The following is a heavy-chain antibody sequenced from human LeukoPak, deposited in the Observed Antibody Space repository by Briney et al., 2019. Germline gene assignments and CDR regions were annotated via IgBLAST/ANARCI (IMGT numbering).Heavy chain of an antibody. V-gene: IGHV4-4*08. CDR2: IYTSGST. Sequence: SETLSLTCTVSGGSISSYYWSWIRQPPGKGLEWIGRIYTSGSTNYNPSLKSRVTISVDTSKNQFSLKLSSVTAADTAVYYCARERLDGFSDYWGQGTLVTVSS. CDR3: ARERLDGFSDY. CDR1: GGSISSYY. J-gene: IGHJ4*02. D-gene: IGHD3-10*01.